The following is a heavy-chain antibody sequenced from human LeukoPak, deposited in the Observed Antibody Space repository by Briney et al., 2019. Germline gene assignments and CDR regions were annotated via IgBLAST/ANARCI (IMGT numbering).Heavy chain of an antibody. CDR3: AKMAVAGTVADY. Sequence: GASVKVSCKASGGTFSNYAISWVRQAPGQGLEWMGAIIPIFGTANYAQKFQGRVTITADESTSTAYMELSSLRSEDTAVYYCAKMAVAGTVADYWGQGTLVTVSS. V-gene: IGHV1-69*13. CDR2: IIPIFGTA. J-gene: IGHJ4*02. CDR1: GGTFSNYA. D-gene: IGHD6-19*01.